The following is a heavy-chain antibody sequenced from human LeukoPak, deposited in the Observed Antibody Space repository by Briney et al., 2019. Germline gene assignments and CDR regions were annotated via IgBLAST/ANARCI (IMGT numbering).Heavy chain of an antibody. CDR1: GFPFNTHW. Sequence: GESLRLSCAASGFPFNTHWMTWVRQAPGKGLEWVANIRQDGSEKHYVDSVKGRFTISRDNANNSLYLQMNSLRGEDTAVYYCASGGGYLSSPFACASTSCPIDYWGQGTHVTVSS. CDR3: ASGGGYLSSPFACASTSCPIDY. V-gene: IGHV3-7*01. CDR2: IRQDGSEK. J-gene: IGHJ4*02. D-gene: IGHD2-2*01.